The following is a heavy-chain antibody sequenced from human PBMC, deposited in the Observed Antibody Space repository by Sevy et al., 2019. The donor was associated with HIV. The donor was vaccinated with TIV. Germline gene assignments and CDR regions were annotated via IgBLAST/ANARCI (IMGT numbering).Heavy chain of an antibody. J-gene: IGHJ4*02. D-gene: IGHD2-8*01. CDR1: GFTFSISA. CDR2: ISGSGNSA. V-gene: IGHV3-23*01. CDR3: AKGGRSYCTSYFDH. Sequence: GGSLRLSCAASGFTFSISAMTWVRQAPGKGLEWVSVISGSGNSAYYADSVKGRFTISRDNSRNTLSLQMNSLNAEDTAVYYCAKGGRSYCTSYFDHWGQGTLVTVSS.